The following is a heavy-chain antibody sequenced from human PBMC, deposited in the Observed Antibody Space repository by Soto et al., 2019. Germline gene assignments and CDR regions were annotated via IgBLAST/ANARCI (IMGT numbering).Heavy chain of an antibody. CDR2: ISGSGGST. J-gene: IGHJ4*02. Sequence: EVQLLESGGGLVQPGGSLRLSCAASGFTFSSYAMSWVRQAPGKGLEWVSAISGSGGSTYYADSVKGRFTISRDNSKNRLYLQMNSLRAEDTAVYYCAKNLGSGGYDSGILSDYWGQGTLVTVSS. V-gene: IGHV3-23*01. D-gene: IGHD5-12*01. CDR3: AKNLGSGGYDSGILSDY. CDR1: GFTFSSYA.